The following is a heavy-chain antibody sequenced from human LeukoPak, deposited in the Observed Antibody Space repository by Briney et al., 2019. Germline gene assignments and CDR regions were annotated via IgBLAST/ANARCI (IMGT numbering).Heavy chain of an antibody. CDR3: AKDKDIVVVPAALPPSYGMDV. CDR2: ISGSGGST. CDR1: GFTFSSYA. V-gene: IGHV3-23*01. J-gene: IGHJ6*02. Sequence: GSPRLSCAASGFTFSSYAMSWVRQAPGKGLEWVSAISGSGGSTYYADSVKGRFTISRDNSKNTLYLQMNSLRAEDTAVYYCAKDKDIVVVPAALPPSYGMDVWGQGTTVTVSS. D-gene: IGHD2-2*01.